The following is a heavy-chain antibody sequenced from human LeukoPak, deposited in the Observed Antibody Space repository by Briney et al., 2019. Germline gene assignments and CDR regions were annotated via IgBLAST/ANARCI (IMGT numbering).Heavy chain of an antibody. CDR1: GFTFSSYG. D-gene: IGHD1-26*01. V-gene: IGHV3-30*18. CDR3: AKDHSGSYLYYYYYYGMDV. Sequence: GGSLRLSCAASGFTFSSYGMHWVRQAPGKGLEWVAVISYDGSNKYYADSVKGRFTISRDNSKNTPYLQMNSLRAEDTAVYYCAKDHSGSYLYYYYYYGMDVWGQGTTVTVSS. CDR2: ISYDGSNK. J-gene: IGHJ6*02.